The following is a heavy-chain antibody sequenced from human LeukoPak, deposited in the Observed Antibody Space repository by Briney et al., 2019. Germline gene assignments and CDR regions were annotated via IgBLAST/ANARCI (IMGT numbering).Heavy chain of an antibody. D-gene: IGHD1-26*01. Sequence: SETLSLTCTVSGGSISSYYGSWIRHPPGKGLERIGYIYYSGSTNYNPSLKSRVTISVDTSKNQFSLKLSSVTAADTAVYYCARAPRNRWELPIASAFDIWGQGTMVTVSS. CDR3: ARAPRNRWELPIASAFDI. CDR1: GGSISSYY. V-gene: IGHV4-59*01. CDR2: IYYSGST. J-gene: IGHJ3*02.